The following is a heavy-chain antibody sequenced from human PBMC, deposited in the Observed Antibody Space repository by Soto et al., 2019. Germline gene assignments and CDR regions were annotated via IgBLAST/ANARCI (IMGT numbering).Heavy chain of an antibody. J-gene: IGHJ4*02. Sequence: QVQLVESGGGVVQPGRSLRLSCAASGFTFSNYGMHWVRQAPGKGLEWVAVIWYDGGNKYYADSVKGRFTISRDNSKNXPDLQMKSLRVEDTAVYYCARGGDITMVRGAPFDYWGQGTLVTVSS. V-gene: IGHV3-33*01. CDR3: ARGGDITMVRGAPFDY. CDR2: IWYDGGNK. D-gene: IGHD3-10*01. CDR1: GFTFSNYG.